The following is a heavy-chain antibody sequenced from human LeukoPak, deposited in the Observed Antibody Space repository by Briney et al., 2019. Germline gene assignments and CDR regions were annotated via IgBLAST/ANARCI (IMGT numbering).Heavy chain of an antibody. V-gene: IGHV3-23*01. CDR2: CRGRGGSK. D-gene: IGHD2-15*01. Sequence: AGTLSCSCAASGFTLSSYHMRWLRQAPGKGLEWGLGCRGRGGSKNYAGNVKGQFNISRNNSKNTLYLQMNSLRVEDTAVYYCAKNGGSQCYSHLDSWGQGTLVTVSS. CDR1: GFTLSSYH. CDR3: AKNGGSQCYSHLDS. J-gene: IGHJ4*02.